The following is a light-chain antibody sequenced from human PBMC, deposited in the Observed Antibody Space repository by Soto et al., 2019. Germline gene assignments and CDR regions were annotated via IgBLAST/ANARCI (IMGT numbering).Light chain of an antibody. CDR1: QSVASNN. V-gene: IGKV3-20*01. CDR2: GAS. CDR3: QHYGSSPRT. J-gene: IGKJ1*01. Sequence: EIVLTQSPGTLSLSPGERATLSCRASQSVASNNLAWYQQKPGQSPRLLIYGASSRARGIPDRFTGSGSGTDFILTISRLEPEDFAVYYCQHYGSSPRTFGQGTRVEIK.